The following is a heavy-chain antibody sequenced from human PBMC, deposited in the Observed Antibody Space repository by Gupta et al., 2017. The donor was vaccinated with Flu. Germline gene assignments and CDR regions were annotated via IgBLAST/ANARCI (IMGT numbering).Heavy chain of an antibody. Sequence: QVQLQESGPGLVNPSETLSLTCSVSGGSISSYYLSWIRQPPGKGLEWIGYIYYSGSTNYNPSLKSRVTISVDTSKNQFSLKLSSVTAADTAVYYCARTLGVKGATGAFDIWGQGTMVTVSS. J-gene: IGHJ3*02. CDR3: ARTLGVKGATGAFDI. CDR2: IYYSGST. V-gene: IGHV4-59*08. D-gene: IGHD1-26*01. CDR1: GGSISSYY.